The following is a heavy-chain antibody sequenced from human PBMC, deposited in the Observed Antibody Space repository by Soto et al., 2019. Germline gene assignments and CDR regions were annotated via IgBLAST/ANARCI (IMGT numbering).Heavy chain of an antibody. CDR1: GGSITSYY. CDR2: IYYTGST. Sequence: SETLSLTCTVSGGSITSYYWSWIRQPPGKGLEWIGYIYYTGSTNYNPSLKSRVTISVDTSRDQFSLNLRSMTAADTAVYYCARPTSTDLRDPFDIWGQGIMVTVSS. CDR3: ARPTSTDLRDPFDI. V-gene: IGHV4-59*08. D-gene: IGHD4-17*01. J-gene: IGHJ3*02.